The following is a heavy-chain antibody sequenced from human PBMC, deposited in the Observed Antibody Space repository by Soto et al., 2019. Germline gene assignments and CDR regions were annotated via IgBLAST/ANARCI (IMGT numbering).Heavy chain of an antibody. V-gene: IGHV2-26*01. D-gene: IGHD3-10*01. J-gene: IGHJ6*02. CDR3: ARIVTMVRGVIIYYYYYGMDV. Sequence: QVTLKESGPVLVKPTETLTLTCTVSGFSLSNARMGVSWIRQPPGKALEWLAHIFSNDEKSYSTSLKSRLTISKDTPKSQVVLTMTNMDPVDTATYYCARIVTMVRGVIIYYYYYGMDVWGQGTTVTVSS. CDR2: IFSNDEK. CDR1: GFSLSNARMG.